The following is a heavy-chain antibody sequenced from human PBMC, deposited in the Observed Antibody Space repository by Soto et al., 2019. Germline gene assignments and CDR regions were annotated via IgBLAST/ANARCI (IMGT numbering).Heavy chain of an antibody. CDR2: IIGSGGST. J-gene: IGHJ4*02. CDR1: GFTFWSYA. CDR3: AKEYYDFWTRFDY. Sequence: GGSLRLSCAASGFTFWSYAMSWVRQAPGKGLEWVSGIIGSGGSTYYADSVKGRFTISRDNSKNTLYLQMNSLRAEDTAVYYCAKEYYDFWTRFDYWGQGTLVTVSS. D-gene: IGHD3-3*01. V-gene: IGHV3-23*01.